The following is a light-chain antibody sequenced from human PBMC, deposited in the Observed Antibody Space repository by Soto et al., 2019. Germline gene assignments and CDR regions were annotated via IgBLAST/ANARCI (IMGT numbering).Light chain of an antibody. CDR1: QNVNKY. Sequence: EIVLTQSPATLSLSPGERATLSCRASQNVNKYLAWYQQKPGQSPRLLIYDASKRATGIPPRFSGSGSGTDFTLTISSLESEDFAVYYCQQRSNWSWTFGQGTKVDIK. V-gene: IGKV3-11*01. CDR2: DAS. CDR3: QQRSNWSWT. J-gene: IGKJ1*01.